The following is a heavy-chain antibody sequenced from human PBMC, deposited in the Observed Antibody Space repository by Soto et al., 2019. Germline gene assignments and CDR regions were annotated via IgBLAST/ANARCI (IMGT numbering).Heavy chain of an antibody. CDR1: GYTFTSYG. CDR3: ARDPNDSSAYYPHYYSGMDV. V-gene: IGHV1-3*01. CDR2: INAGNGNT. D-gene: IGHD3-22*01. Sequence: ASVKVSCKASGYTFTSYGIHWVRQAPRQRLERKGWINAGNGNTKYSGKFQGRVTITRDTPASTAYLELSSLRSEDTAVYYCARDPNDSSAYYPHYYSGMDVWGHGTTVAVSS. J-gene: IGHJ6*02.